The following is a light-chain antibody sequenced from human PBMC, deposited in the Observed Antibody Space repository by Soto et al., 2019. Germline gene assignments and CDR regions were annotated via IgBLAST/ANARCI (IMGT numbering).Light chain of an antibody. V-gene: IGKV1-5*01. J-gene: IGKJ1*01. CDR2: DAS. CDR3: QQYNSYWT. CDR1: QSISSW. Sequence: IQISHSPSTVSASVGDRVTITCRASQSISSWLAWYQQKPGKAPKLLIYDASSLESGVPSRLSGSGSGTEFTLTIRSLQPDDVATYYCQQYNSYWTFGQGTKVDI.